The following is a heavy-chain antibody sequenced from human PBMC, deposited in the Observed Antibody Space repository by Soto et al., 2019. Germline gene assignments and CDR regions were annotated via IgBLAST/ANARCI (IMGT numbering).Heavy chain of an antibody. V-gene: IGHV1-69*13. J-gene: IGHJ4*02. CDR2: IIPLSGTA. Sequence: SVKVSCKTSGGTFSNHAISWVRQAPGQGPEWMGGIIPLSGTANYVPKFQGRVTITADESMTTAYMELSNLRYEDTAVYYCARGPDRSGFYLFDYWGQGTLVTVSS. CDR1: GGTFSNHA. CDR3: ARGPDRSGFYLFDY. D-gene: IGHD3-22*01.